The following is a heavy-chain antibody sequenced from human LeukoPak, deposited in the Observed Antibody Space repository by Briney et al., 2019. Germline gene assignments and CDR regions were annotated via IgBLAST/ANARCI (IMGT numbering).Heavy chain of an antibody. Sequence: QPGGSLRLSCAASGFTFSSYAMSWVRQAPGKGLEWVSAISGSGGSTYYADSVKGRFTISRDNSKNTLYLQMNSLRAEDTAVCYCAKDPSPDYDFWSGYPNPPGYWGQGTLVTVSS. CDR2: ISGSGGST. CDR3: AKDPSPDYDFWSGYPNPPGY. D-gene: IGHD3-3*01. J-gene: IGHJ4*02. V-gene: IGHV3-23*01. CDR1: GFTFSSYA.